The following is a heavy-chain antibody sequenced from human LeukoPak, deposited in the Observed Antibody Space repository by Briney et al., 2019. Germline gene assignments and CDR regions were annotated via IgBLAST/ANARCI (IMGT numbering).Heavy chain of an antibody. J-gene: IGHJ1*01. CDR2: IKQDGSEK. CDR1: GFTFSSYW. Sequence: PGGSLRLSCAASGFTFSSYWMSWVRQAPGKGLEWVANIKQDGSEKYYVDSVKGRFTISRDNAKNSLYLRMNSLRAEDTAVYYCARDLAVAGSYFQHWGQGTLVTVSS. CDR3: ARDLAVAGSYFQH. V-gene: IGHV3-7*01. D-gene: IGHD6-19*01.